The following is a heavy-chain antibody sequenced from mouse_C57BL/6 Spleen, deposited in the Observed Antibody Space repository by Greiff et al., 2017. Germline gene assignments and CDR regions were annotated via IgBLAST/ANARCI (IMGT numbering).Heavy chain of an antibody. J-gene: IGHJ4*01. CDR3: AREDMDY. Sequence: QVQLQQSGAELVKPGASVKLSCKASGYTFTSYWMQWVKQRPGQGLEWIGEIDPSDSYTNYNQKFKGKATLTVDTSSSTAYMQLSSLTSEDSAVYYCAREDMDYWGQGTSVTVSS. CDR2: IDPSDSYT. CDR1: GYTFTSYW. V-gene: IGHV1-50*01.